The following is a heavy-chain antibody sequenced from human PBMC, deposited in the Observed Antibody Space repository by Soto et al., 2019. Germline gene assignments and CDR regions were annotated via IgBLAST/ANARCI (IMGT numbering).Heavy chain of an antibody. V-gene: IGHV1-2*04. CDR2: INPNSGGT. Sequence: QVQLVQSGAEVKPPGASVKVPCKTSGYTFIDYYMHWVRQAPGQGLEWMGWINPNSGGTNYAQKFQGWVTLTRDTSISTAYMELRRLRSDDTAVYFCARDLLPYCSGGSCYPEGAFHIWGQGTMVTVSS. CDR1: GYTFIDYY. D-gene: IGHD2-15*01. J-gene: IGHJ3*02. CDR3: ARDLLPYCSGGSCYPEGAFHI.